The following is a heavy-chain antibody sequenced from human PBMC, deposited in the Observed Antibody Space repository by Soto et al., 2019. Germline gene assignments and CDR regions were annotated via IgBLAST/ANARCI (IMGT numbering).Heavy chain of an antibody. CDR1: GGSFSGYY. Sequence: SENLSLTCAVYGGSFSGYYWSWIRQPPGKGLEWIGEINHSGSTNYNPSLKSRVTISVDTSKNQFSLKLSSVTAADTAVYYCARELVGRVYSCLHCGFMAVWGKRTTVVGSS. V-gene: IGHV4-34*01. CDR2: INHSGST. J-gene: IGHJ6*03. CDR3: ARELVGRVYSCLHCGFMAV. D-gene: IGHD1-26*01.